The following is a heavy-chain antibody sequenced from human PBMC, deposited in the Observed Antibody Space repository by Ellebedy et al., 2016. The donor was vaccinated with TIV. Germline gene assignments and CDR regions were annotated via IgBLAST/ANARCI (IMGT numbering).Heavy chain of an antibody. D-gene: IGHD2-2*01. CDR3: ARIAVVPAAYDY. CDR2: ISSSSSYI. J-gene: IGHJ4*02. V-gene: IGHV3-21*01. CDR1: GFTFSSYS. Sequence: PGGSLRLSCAASGFTFSSYSMNWVRQAPGKGLEWVSSISSSSSYIYYADSVKGRFTISRDNAKNSLYLQMNSLRAEDTAVYYCARIAVVPAAYDYWGQGTLVTVSS.